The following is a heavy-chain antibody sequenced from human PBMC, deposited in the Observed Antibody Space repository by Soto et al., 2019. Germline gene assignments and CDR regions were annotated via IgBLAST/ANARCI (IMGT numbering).Heavy chain of an antibody. D-gene: IGHD6-19*01. V-gene: IGHV3-23*01. CDR2: ISGSDGST. CDR3: ARRSSGWYFDY. CDR1: GFTFSSYA. J-gene: IGHJ4*02. Sequence: GVLRLSCAASGFTFSSYAMSWVRQAPGKGLEWVSVISGSDGSTYYADSVKGRFTISRDNSKNTLYLQMNSLRAEDTAVYYCARRSSGWYFDYWGQGTLVTVSS.